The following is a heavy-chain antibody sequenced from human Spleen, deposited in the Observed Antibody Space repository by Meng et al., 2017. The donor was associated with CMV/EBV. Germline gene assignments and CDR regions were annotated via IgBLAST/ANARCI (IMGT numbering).Heavy chain of an antibody. D-gene: IGHD1-26*01. CDR1: GFTFSRFA. CDR2: IWYNGSNK. V-gene: IGHV3-33*07. Sequence: GESLKISCSASGFTFSRFAIYWVRQAPGKGLECVAVIWYNGSNKYYADSEKGRFTISRDNSKNTLYLQMTSLRAEDTAVYYCAKGSSGSYFGGMDVWGQGTTVTVSS. CDR3: AKGSSGSYFGGMDV. J-gene: IGHJ6*02.